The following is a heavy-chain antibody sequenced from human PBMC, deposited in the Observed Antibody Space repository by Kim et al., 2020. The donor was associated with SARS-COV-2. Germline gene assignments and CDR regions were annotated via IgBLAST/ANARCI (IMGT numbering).Heavy chain of an antibody. CDR2: INHSGST. V-gene: IGHV4-34*01. J-gene: IGHJ6*01. Sequence: SETLSLTCAVYGGSFSGYYWSWIRQPPGKGLEWIGEINHSGSTNYNPSLKSRVTISVDTSKNQFSLKLSSVTAADTAVYYCARGASIVATIIVGYYGMDV. CDR1: GGSFSGYY. CDR3: ARGASIVATIIVGYYGMDV. D-gene: IGHD5-12*01.